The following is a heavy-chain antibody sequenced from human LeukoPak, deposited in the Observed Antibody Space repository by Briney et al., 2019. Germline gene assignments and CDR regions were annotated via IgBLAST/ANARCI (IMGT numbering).Heavy chain of an antibody. CDR3: TRDIGDFVSDF. CDR2: IYDSGST. D-gene: IGHD2-21*02. V-gene: IGHV4-39*02. Sequence: SETLSLTCTVSGGSIRSSYYYWGWIRQPPGKGLEWIGSIYDSGSTYYNPSLKSRVTISVDTSKNQFSLKLNSVTAADTAVYYCTRDIGDFVSDFWGQGTLVTVSS. CDR1: GGSIRSSYYY. J-gene: IGHJ4*02.